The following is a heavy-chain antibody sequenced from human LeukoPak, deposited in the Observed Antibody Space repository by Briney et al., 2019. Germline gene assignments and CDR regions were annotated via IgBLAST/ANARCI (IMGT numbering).Heavy chain of an antibody. Sequence: PGGSLRLSCSASGFTFSSYGMHWVRQAPGKGLEWVAVISYDGSNKYYADSVKGRLTISRDNSKNTLYLQMNSLRAEDMAVYYCAKGPLIEVAGTTWDYWGQGTLVTVSS. CDR3: AKGPLIEVAGTTWDY. J-gene: IGHJ4*02. CDR1: GFTFSSYG. CDR2: ISYDGSNK. V-gene: IGHV3-30*18. D-gene: IGHD6-19*01.